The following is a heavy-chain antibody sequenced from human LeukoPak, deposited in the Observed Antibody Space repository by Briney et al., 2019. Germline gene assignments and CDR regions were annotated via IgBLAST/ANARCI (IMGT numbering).Heavy chain of an antibody. V-gene: IGHV3-66*01. D-gene: IGHD3-22*01. Sequence: GGSLRLSCVASGFTVSSKYMSWVRQAPGKGLEWVSVIYSAGSTYYADSVKGRFTISRDNSKNTLYLQMNSLRAEDTAVCYCARDCSGSSSDYYYLGYWGQGTRVTVSS. CDR3: ARDCSGSSSDYYYLGY. CDR2: IYSAGST. J-gene: IGHJ4*02. CDR1: GFTVSSKY.